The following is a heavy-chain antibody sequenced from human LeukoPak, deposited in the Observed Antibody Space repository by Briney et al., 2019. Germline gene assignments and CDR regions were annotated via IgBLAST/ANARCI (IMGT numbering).Heavy chain of an antibody. CDR1: GFTFTNAW. J-gene: IGHJ4*02. D-gene: IGHD5-18*01. Sequence: GGSLRLSCAASGFTFTNAWMNWVRQAPGKGLEWVGRIKSKTDGGTTDYAAPVKGRFTISRDDSKNTLYLQMNSLNSEDTAVYYCTTNGRYSSLDYWGQGTLVTVSS. CDR2: IKSKTDGGTT. CDR3: TTNGRYSSLDY. V-gene: IGHV3-15*01.